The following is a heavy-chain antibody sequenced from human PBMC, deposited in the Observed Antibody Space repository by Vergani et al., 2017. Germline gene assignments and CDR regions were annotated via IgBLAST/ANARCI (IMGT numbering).Heavy chain of an antibody. CDR1: GFTSSYYG. CDR3: ATKSCGTPGCQIGYFRE. V-gene: IGHV3-30*03. D-gene: IGHD1-1*01. CDR2: ISYDGTQK. J-gene: IGHJ1*01. Sequence: QVHLVESWGGVVQPGRSLRLSCVVSGFTSSYYGMHWVRQAPGKGLEWVAVISYDGTQKYDADSVKGRFTISRDNSKSTLYLQMNSLRTEDTAVYYCATKSCGTPGCQIGYFREWGQGTLVTVSS.